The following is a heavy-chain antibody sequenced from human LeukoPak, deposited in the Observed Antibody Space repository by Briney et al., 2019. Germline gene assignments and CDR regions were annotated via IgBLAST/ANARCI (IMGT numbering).Heavy chain of an antibody. CDR3: ACASTTHYYYYYGMDV. Sequence: SETLSLTCTVSGGSISSGSYYWSWIRQPAGKGLEWIGRIYTSGSTNYNPSLKSRVTISVDTSKNQFSLKLSSVTAADTAVYYCACASTTHYYYYYGMDVWGQGTTVTVSS. CDR2: IYTSGST. J-gene: IGHJ6*02. D-gene: IGHD1-1*01. V-gene: IGHV4-61*02. CDR1: GGSISSGSYY.